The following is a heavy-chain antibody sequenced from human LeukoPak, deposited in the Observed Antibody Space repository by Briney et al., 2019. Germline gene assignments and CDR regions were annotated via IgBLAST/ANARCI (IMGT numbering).Heavy chain of an antibody. Sequence: TGGSLRLSCAASGFTFSSYWMRWVRQAPGKGLEWVANIKQDGSEKCYVDSVKGRFTISRDNAKNSLYLQMNSLRAEDAAVYYCARGSRVKYYDFWSGYSPAYYYGMDVWGQGTTVTVSS. J-gene: IGHJ6*02. CDR2: IKQDGSEK. CDR1: GFTFSSYW. D-gene: IGHD3-3*01. CDR3: ARGSRVKYYDFWSGYSPAYYYGMDV. V-gene: IGHV3-7*03.